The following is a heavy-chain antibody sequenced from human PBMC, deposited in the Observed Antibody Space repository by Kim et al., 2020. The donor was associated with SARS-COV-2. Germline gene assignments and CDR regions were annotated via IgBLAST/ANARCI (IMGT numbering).Heavy chain of an antibody. V-gene: IGHV4-39*01. CDR3: ARHSFGYYQNFDY. Sequence: YNPSLKSRVTISVDTSKNQFSLKLSSVTAADTAVYYCARHSFGYYQNFDYWGQGTLVTVSS. J-gene: IGHJ4*02. D-gene: IGHD3-22*01.